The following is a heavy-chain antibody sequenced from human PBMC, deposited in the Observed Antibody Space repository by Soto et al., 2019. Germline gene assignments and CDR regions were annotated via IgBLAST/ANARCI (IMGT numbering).Heavy chain of an antibody. CDR2: ISGSGST. Sequence: EVQLLESGGGLVQPGGSLRLSCAASGFTVSSYAMSWVRQAPGKGLEWVSVISGSGSTYSADSVKGRFTISRDSPKNTVYPQMNSLRAEDTAVYYCAKALRFTFTTGYDMDVWGRGTTVTVSS. J-gene: IGHJ6*03. CDR3: AKALRFTFTTGYDMDV. V-gene: IGHV3-23*01. CDR1: GFTVSSYA. D-gene: IGHD3-16*01.